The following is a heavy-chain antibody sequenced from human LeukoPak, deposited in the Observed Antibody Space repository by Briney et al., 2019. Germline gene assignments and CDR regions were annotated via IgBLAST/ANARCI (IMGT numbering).Heavy chain of an antibody. D-gene: IGHD4-11*01. J-gene: IGHJ6*02. CDR2: IYPGDSDT. V-gene: IGHV5-51*01. Sequence: LGESLKISCKGSGYSFTSYWIGWVRQMPGKGLEWMGIIYPGDSDTRYSPSFQGQVTISANKSISTAYLQWSSLKASDTAMYYCARRSGGTHDYIYLFGGLAQSDYGMDVWGQGTTVTVSS. CDR3: ARRSGGTHDYIYLFGGLAQSDYGMDV. CDR1: GYSFTSYW.